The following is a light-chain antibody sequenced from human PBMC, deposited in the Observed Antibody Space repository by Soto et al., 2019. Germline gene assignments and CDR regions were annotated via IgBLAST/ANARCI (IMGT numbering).Light chain of an antibody. J-gene: IGLJ2*01. CDR2: DVS. Sequence: QSALTQPASVSGSPGQSITISCTGTSSDVGGYNYVSWYQQHPGKAPKLMIYDVSNRPSGVSNRFSGSKSGNTASLTISGLQAEDEADYYCNSYTSSSTLTVFGGGTKVTVL. V-gene: IGLV2-14*01. CDR3: NSYTSSSTLTV. CDR1: SSDVGGYNY.